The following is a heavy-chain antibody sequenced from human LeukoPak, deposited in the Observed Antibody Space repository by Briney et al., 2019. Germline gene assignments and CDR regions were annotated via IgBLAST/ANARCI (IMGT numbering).Heavy chain of an antibody. Sequence: SETLSLTCTVSGGSISSYYWSWIRQPPGRGLEWIGYIYYSGSTNYNPSLKSRVTISVDTSKNQFSLKLSSVTAADTAVYYCAREGSSSRSGDDAFDIWGQGTMVTVSS. CDR3: AREGSSSRSGDDAFDI. V-gene: IGHV4-59*01. CDR1: GGSISSYY. D-gene: IGHD6-13*01. CDR2: IYYSGST. J-gene: IGHJ3*02.